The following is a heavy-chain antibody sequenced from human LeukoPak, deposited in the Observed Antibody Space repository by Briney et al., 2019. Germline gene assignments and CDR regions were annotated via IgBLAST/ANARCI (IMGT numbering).Heavy chain of an antibody. D-gene: IGHD2-2*01. Sequence: KSSETLSLTCAVYGGSFSGYYWSWIRQPPGEGLEWIGEINHSESTNYNPSLKSRVTISVDTSKNQFSLKLSSVTAADTAVYYCARTQPNIVVVPAYGMDVWGQGTTVTVSS. CDR2: INHSEST. J-gene: IGHJ6*02. CDR3: ARTQPNIVVVPAYGMDV. CDR1: GGSFSGYY. V-gene: IGHV4-34*01.